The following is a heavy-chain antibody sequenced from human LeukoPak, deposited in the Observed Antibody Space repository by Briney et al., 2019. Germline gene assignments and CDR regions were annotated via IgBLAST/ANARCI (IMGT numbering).Heavy chain of an antibody. J-gene: IGHJ6*02. V-gene: IGHV4-4*07. CDR1: GGSISGYY. CDR3: AREARLASAAGLDV. D-gene: IGHD5-12*01. CDR2: LYGSATT. Sequence: PSETLSLTCTVSGGSISGYYWSWIRQPAGKGLEWIGRLYGSATTKYNPSLRSRLSLSGDTSKNQFSLKLSSVTAADTAVYYCAREARLASAAGLDVWGQGTMVTVS.